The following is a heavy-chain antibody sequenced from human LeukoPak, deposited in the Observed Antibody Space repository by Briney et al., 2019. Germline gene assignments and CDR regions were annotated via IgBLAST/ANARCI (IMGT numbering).Heavy chain of an antibody. V-gene: IGHV3-48*03. CDR2: ISSSGSTI. J-gene: IGHJ6*03. CDR3: ARDVEWLRLGYYYYYMDV. Sequence: GGSLRLSCAASGFTFSSYEMNWVRQAPGKGLEWGSYISSSGSTIYYADSVKGRFTISRDNSKNTLYLQMNSLRAEDTAVYYCARDVEWLRLGYYYYYMDVWGKGTTVTVSS. D-gene: IGHD5-12*01. CDR1: GFTFSSYE.